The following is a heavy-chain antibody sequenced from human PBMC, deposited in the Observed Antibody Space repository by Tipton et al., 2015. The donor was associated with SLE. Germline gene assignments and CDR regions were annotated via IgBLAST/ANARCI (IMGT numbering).Heavy chain of an antibody. V-gene: IGHV4-34*01. Sequence: TLSLTCAVYGGSFSGYYWSWIRQPPGKGLEGIGEINHSGGTNYNPSLKSRVTISVDTSKNQFSLKLSSVTAADTAVYYCARRRWSDYWGQGTLVTVSS. J-gene: IGHJ4*02. CDR3: ARRRWSDY. CDR2: INHSGGT. CDR1: GGSFSGYY. D-gene: IGHD2-15*01.